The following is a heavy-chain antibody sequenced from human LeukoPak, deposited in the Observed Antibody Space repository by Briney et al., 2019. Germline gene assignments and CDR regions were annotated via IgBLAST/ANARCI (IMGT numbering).Heavy chain of an antibody. Sequence: PGGSLRLSCAGSGFTFSNFWMSWVRQAPGKGLEWVANIKEDGSDKYYVDSVKVRFTISRDKAKNSLYLQMNSLRAEDTAVYYCARDIGYNTFDYWGQGTLVTVSS. CDR2: IKEDGSDK. V-gene: IGHV3-7*05. D-gene: IGHD5-24*01. CDR1: GFTFSNFW. J-gene: IGHJ4*02. CDR3: ARDIGYNTFDY.